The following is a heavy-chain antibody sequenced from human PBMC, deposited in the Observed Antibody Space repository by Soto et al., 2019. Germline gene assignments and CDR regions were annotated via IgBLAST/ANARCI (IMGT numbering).Heavy chain of an antibody. Sequence: ASVKVSCKASGYTFTSYGISWVRQAPGQGLEWMGWISAYNGNTNYAQKLQGRVTMTTDTSTSTAYMELRSLRSDDTAVYYCARDGRLRKQWLVDAFDIWGQGTMVTVSS. D-gene: IGHD6-19*01. CDR1: GYTFTSYG. J-gene: IGHJ3*02. CDR2: ISAYNGNT. V-gene: IGHV1-18*01. CDR3: ARDGRLRKQWLVDAFDI.